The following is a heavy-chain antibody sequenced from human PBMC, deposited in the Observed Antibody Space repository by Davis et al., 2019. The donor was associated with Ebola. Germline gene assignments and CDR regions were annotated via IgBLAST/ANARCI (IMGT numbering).Heavy chain of an antibody. CDR2: IWYDGSNK. J-gene: IGHJ4*02. D-gene: IGHD2-21*01. CDR3: ARGPRDCGGDCYSYY. CDR1: GFTFSSYG. V-gene: IGHV3-33*01. Sequence: GESLKISCAASGFTFSSYGMHWVRQAPGKGLEWVAVIWYDGSNKYYADSVKGRFTISRDNSKNTLYLQMNSLRAEDTAVYYCARGPRDCGGDCYSYYWGQGTLVTVSS.